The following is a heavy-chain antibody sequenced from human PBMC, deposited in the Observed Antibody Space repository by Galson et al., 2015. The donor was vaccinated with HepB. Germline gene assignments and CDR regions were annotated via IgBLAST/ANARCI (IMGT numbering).Heavy chain of an antibody. D-gene: IGHD6-13*01. J-gene: IGHJ4*02. CDR3: AKGAAAGTDDLIWFDY. CDR1: GFTFDDYA. CDR2: ISWNSGSI. Sequence: SLRLSCAASGFTFDDYAMHWVRQAPGKGLEWVSGISWNSGSIGYADSVKGRFTISRDNAKNSLYLQMNSLRAEDTALYYCAKGAAAGTDDLIWFDYWGQGTLVTVSS. V-gene: IGHV3-9*01.